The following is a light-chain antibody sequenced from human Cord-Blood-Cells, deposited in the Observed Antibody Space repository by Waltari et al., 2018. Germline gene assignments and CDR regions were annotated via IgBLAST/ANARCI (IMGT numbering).Light chain of an antibody. J-gene: IGLJ3*02. CDR3: SSYTSSSTLV. V-gene: IGLV2-14*01. CDR2: EVS. CDR1: CSDLPGDTR. Sequence: QSALPQPASVSGSPRQSSTLSRTVTCSDLPGDTRVPWSHQHPGKAPRLMIYEVSNRPSGVSNRFSGSKSGNTASLTISGLQAEDEADYYCSSYTSSSTLVFGGGTKLTVL.